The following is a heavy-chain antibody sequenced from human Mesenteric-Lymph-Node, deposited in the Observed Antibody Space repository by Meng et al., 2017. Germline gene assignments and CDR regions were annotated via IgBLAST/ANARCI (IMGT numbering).Heavy chain of an antibody. CDR1: GGSFSGYY. V-gene: IGHV4-34*01. CDR3: ARVPDISWLGRSGLDP. J-gene: IGHJ5*02. Sequence: VQLQQWGAGLLKPSATLSLPSAVYGGSFSGYYWWWIRQPPGKGLEWIGEINHSGSTNYNPSLKSRVTISVDKSKNQFSPKLSSVTAADTAVYYCARVPDISWLGRSGLDPWGQGTLVTVSS. CDR2: INHSGST. D-gene: IGHD2-21*01.